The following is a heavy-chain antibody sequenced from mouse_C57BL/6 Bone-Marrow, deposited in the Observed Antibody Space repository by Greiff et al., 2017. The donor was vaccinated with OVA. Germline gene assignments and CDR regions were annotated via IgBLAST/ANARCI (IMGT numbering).Heavy chain of an antibody. V-gene: IGHV1-19*01. CDR2: INPYNGGT. CDR1: GYTFTDYY. D-gene: IGHD1-1*01. Sequence: VQLQQSGPVLVKPGASVKMSCKASGYTFTDYYMNWVKQSHGKSLEWIGVINPYNGGTSYNQKFKGKATLTVDKSSSTAYMELNSLTSEDSAVYYCARCRYYGSSYRYFDVWGTGTTVTVSS. J-gene: IGHJ1*03. CDR3: ARCRYYGSSYRYFDV.